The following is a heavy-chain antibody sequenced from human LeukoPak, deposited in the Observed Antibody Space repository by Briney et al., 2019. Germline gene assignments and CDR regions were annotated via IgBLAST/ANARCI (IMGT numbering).Heavy chain of an antibody. CDR1: GGSISSYY. V-gene: IGHV4-59*01. CDR2: IYYSGST. J-gene: IGHJ4*02. CDR3: ARAHGDITIFGVVIYSFDY. D-gene: IGHD3-3*01. Sequence: SETLSLTCTVSGGSISSYYWSWIRQPPGKGLEWIGYIYYSGSTNYNPSLKSRVTISVDTSKNQFSLKLSSVTAADTAVYYCARAHGDITIFGVVIYSFDYWGQGTLVTVSS.